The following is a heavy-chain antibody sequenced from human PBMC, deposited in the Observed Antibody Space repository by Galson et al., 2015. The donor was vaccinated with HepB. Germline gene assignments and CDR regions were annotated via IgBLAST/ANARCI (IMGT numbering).Heavy chain of an antibody. Sequence: SLRLSCAASGFTSSRYVISWVRQAPGKGLEWVSAISGSGGSTHYADSVKGRFTISRDNSKSTLYLQMDSLRAEDTAVYYCARDPRGTYGAFDIWGQGQWSPSLQ. CDR3: ARDPRGTYGAFDI. V-gene: IGHV3-23*01. J-gene: IGHJ3*02. D-gene: IGHD1-26*01. CDR2: ISGSGGST. CDR1: GFTSSRYV.